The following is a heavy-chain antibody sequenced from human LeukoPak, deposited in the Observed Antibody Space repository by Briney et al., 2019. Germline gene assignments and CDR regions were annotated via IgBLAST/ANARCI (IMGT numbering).Heavy chain of an antibody. V-gene: IGHV1-8*03. CDR2: MNPNSGNT. J-gene: IGHJ6*03. D-gene: IGHD3-3*01. Sequence: ASVKVSCKASGYTFTSYGISWVRQATGQGLEWMGWMNPNSGNTGYAQKFQGRVTITRNTSISTAYMELSSLRSEDTAVYYCARNYDFWSGPQRIQDYYMDVWGKGTTVTVSS. CDR3: ARNYDFWSGPQRIQDYYMDV. CDR1: GYTFTSYG.